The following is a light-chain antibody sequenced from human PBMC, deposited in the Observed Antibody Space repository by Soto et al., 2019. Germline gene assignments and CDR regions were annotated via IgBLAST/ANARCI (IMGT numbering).Light chain of an antibody. V-gene: IGKV1-5*01. CDR3: QQYNTYSPT. CDR2: DVS. Sequence: IQMTQSPSTLSAFVGDRVTITFRASPTFSDWSAWYQQKPGEAPRLLISDVSHLESGVPSRVSGSGSGREFTLTISSLQPDDFATYYGQQYNTYSPTFGQGTKVEIK. CDR1: PTFSDW. J-gene: IGKJ1*01.